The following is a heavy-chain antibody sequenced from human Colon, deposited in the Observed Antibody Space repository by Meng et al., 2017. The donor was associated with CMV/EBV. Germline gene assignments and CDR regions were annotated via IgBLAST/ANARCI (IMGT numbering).Heavy chain of an antibody. CDR1: DSVSSNSAA. J-gene: IGHJ4*02. CDR2: TYDRSKRYN. CDR3: ASSRPLAGNWNYHY. D-gene: IGHD1-7*01. V-gene: IGHV6-1*01. Sequence: DSVSSNSAALSWIRQSPSRGLEWLGRTYDRSKRYNEYAVSVKSRITINPDTSKNQFSLQLNSVTPEDTAVYYCASSRPLAGNWNYHYWGQGTLVTVSS.